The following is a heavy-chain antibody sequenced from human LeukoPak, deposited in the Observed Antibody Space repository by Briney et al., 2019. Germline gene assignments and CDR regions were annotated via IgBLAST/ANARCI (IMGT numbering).Heavy chain of an antibody. D-gene: IGHD5-18*01. CDR1: GFTFNSYA. Sequence: GGSLRLSCAASGFTFNSYAMNWVRQAPGKGLEWVSTISGSGGSTYYADSVKGRFTISRDNSKNTVYLQMNSLRAEDTAVYFCARRDLLNGQWLHFDYWGQGTLVTVSS. CDR2: ISGSGGST. V-gene: IGHV3-23*01. CDR3: ARRDLLNGQWLHFDY. J-gene: IGHJ4*02.